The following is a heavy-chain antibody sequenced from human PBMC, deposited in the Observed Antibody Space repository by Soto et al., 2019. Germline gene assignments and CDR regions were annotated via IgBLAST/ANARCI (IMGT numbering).Heavy chain of an antibody. CDR3: ARDSLRPARYYYYYGMDV. Sequence: ASLKVSCKASGYTFTGYYMHCVRQAPGQVLEWMGWINPNSGGTNYAQKFQGRVTMTRDTSISTAYMELSRLRSDDTAVYYCARDSLRPARYYYYYGMDVWGQGTTVTVSS. V-gene: IGHV1-2*02. CDR2: INPNSGGT. J-gene: IGHJ6*02. D-gene: IGHD6-6*01. CDR1: GYTFTGYY.